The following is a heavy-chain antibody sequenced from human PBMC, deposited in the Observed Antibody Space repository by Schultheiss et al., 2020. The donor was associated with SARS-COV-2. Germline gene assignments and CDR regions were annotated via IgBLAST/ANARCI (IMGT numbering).Heavy chain of an antibody. D-gene: IGHD6-19*01. V-gene: IGHV4-39*01. J-gene: IGHJ5*02. Sequence: SETLSLTCTVSGGSISSSSYYWGWIRQPPGKGLEWIGSIYYSGSTYYNPSLKSRVTISVDTSKNQFSLKLSSVTAADTAVYYCARAGSGWTRPQNWFDPWGQGTLVTVSS. CDR1: GGSISSSSYY. CDR2: IYYSGST. CDR3: ARAGSGWTRPQNWFDP.